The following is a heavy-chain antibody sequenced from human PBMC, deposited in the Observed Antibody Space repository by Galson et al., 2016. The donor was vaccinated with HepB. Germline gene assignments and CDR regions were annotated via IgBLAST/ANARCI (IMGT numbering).Heavy chain of an antibody. D-gene: IGHD1-26*01. CDR3: AAGAGWVGDY. J-gene: IGHJ4*02. CDR2: IEKDGSEK. CDR1: GFTFSSYF. V-gene: IGHV3-7*03. Sequence: SLRLSCAASGFTFSSYFMTWVRQAPGKGLQWVANIEKDGSEKNYVDSVKGRFTISRDNAKNSLYLQMNTLRAEDTSVYYCAAGAGWVGDYGGQGTLVTVSS.